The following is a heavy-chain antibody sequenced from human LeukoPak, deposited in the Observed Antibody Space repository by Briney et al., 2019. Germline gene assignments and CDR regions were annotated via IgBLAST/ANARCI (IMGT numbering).Heavy chain of an antibody. Sequence: GGSLRLSCAASGFTFSSYGMHWVRQAPGKGLEWVAVIWYDGSNKYYADSVKGRFTISRDNSKNTLYLQMNSLRAEDTAVYYCARVGYDSSGHYPIDYWGQGTLVTVSS. CDR2: IWYDGSNK. V-gene: IGHV3-33*01. D-gene: IGHD3-22*01. J-gene: IGHJ4*02. CDR1: GFTFSSYG. CDR3: ARVGYDSSGHYPIDY.